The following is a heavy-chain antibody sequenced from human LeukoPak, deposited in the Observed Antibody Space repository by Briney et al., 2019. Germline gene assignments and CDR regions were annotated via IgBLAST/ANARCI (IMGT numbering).Heavy chain of an antibody. J-gene: IGHJ3*02. D-gene: IGHD5-24*01. CDR3: AREGGRDGYNLGAFDI. CDR2: ISYDGSNK. Sequence: PGGSLRLSCAASGFTFSSYAMHWVRQAPGKGLEWVAVISYDGSNKYYADSVKGRFTISRDNSKNTLYLQMNSLRAEDTAVYYCAREGGRDGYNLGAFDIWGQGTMVTVSS. V-gene: IGHV3-30-3*01. CDR1: GFTFSSYA.